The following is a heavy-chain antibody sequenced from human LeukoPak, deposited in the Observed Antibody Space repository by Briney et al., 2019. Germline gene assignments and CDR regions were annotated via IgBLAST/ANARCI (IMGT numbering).Heavy chain of an antibody. D-gene: IGHD3-22*01. J-gene: IGHJ6*03. V-gene: IGHV3-30*02. CDR3: AKGEVTDSSGYYSGYYFYMDV. CDR1: GFTFSSYG. CDR2: IRYDGSNK. Sequence: PGGSLRLSCAASGFTFSSYGMHWVRQAPGKGLEWMAFIRYDGSNKWYADSVKGRFTISRDNSKNTLYLQMNSLGAEDTAVYYCAKGEVTDSSGYYSGYYFYMDVWGKGTTVTVSS.